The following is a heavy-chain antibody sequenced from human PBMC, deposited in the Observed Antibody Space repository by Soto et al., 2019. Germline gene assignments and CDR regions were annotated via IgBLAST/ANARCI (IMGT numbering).Heavy chain of an antibody. CDR2: IGTAGDT. CDR3: ARSPAAGRAPTPNFDY. Sequence: GGSLRLSCAASGFTLSSYDMHWVRQATGKGLEWVSAIGTAGDTYYPGSVKGRFTISRENAKNSLYLQMNSLRAGDTAVYYCARSPAAGRAPTPNFDYWGQGTLVTVSS. J-gene: IGHJ4*02. D-gene: IGHD6-13*01. CDR1: GFTLSSYD. V-gene: IGHV3-13*01.